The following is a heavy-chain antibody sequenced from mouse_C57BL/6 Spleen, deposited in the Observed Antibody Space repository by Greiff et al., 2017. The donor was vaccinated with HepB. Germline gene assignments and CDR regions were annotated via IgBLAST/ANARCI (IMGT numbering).Heavy chain of an antibody. J-gene: IGHJ2*01. D-gene: IGHD2-2*01. Sequence: QVQLQQSGAELVKPGASVKLSCKASGYTFTSYWMHWVKQRPGQGLEWIGRIHPNSGSTNYNEKFKSKATLTVDKSSSTAYMQLSSLTSEDSAVYYCARGGGGYLYFDYWGQGTTLTVSS. CDR1: GYTFTSYW. CDR2: IHPNSGST. CDR3: ARGGGGYLYFDY. V-gene: IGHV1-64*01.